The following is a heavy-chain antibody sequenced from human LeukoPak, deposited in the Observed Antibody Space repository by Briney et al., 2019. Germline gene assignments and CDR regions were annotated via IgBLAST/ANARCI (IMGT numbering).Heavy chain of an antibody. CDR1: GGSISSNSYY. J-gene: IGHJ3*02. Sequence: SETLSLTCTVSGGSISSNSYYWGWIRQPPWKGLEWIGTIYYNGNTYYNPSLKSRVTISVDTSKNQFSLKLSSVTAADTAVYYCARATYYAFSLVGAFDIWGQGTMVTVSS. CDR3: ARATYYAFSLVGAFDI. D-gene: IGHD3-3*01. V-gene: IGHV4-39*07. CDR2: IYYNGNT.